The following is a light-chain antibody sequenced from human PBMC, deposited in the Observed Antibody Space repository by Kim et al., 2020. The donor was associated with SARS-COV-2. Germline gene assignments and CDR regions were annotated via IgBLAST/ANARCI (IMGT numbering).Light chain of an antibody. CDR2: KDS. Sequence: VPPGQTARITCSGDVLAKKYARWFQQKPGQAPVLVIYKDSERPSGIPERFSGSSSGTTVTLTISGAQVEDEADYYCYSAADNNLGVFGTGTKVTVL. V-gene: IGLV3-27*01. CDR1: VLAKKY. CDR3: YSAADNNLGV. J-gene: IGLJ1*01.